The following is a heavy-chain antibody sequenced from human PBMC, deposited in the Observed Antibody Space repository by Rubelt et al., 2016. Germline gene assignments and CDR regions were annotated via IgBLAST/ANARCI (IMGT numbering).Heavy chain of an antibody. Sequence: GGSLRLSCAASGFTFSTYGMLWVRQAPGKGLEWVAFIRYDGSNKYYADSVKGRFTISRDNSKNTLFLQMNSLRAEDTAVYYCSKDQSVYDDYGHFDYWGQGTLVTVSS. D-gene: IGHD4-17*01. CDR1: GFTFSTYG. CDR3: SKDQSVYDDYGHFDY. V-gene: IGHV3-30*02. J-gene: IGHJ4*02. CDR2: IRYDGSNK.